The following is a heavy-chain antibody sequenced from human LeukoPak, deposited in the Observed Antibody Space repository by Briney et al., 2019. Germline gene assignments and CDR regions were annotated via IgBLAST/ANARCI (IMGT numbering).Heavy chain of an antibody. CDR1: GFTFSSYT. V-gene: IGHV3-48*01. D-gene: IGHD6-25*01. CDR3: ARFAAGGSYYYYMDV. Sequence: GGSPRLSCAASGFTFSSYTMNWVRQPPGKGLEWVSNIGTSSTTIYYADSVKGRFTISRDNAKNSLYLRMNSLRADDTAVYYCARFAAGGSYYYYMDVWGKGTTVTVSS. CDR2: IGTSSTTI. J-gene: IGHJ6*03.